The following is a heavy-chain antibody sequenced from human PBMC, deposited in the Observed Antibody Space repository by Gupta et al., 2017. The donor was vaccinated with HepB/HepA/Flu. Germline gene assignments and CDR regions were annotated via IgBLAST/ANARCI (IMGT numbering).Heavy chain of an antibody. J-gene: IGHJ3*01. V-gene: IGHV1-2*02. CDR1: GHTFTDYY. Sequence: QVQLVQSGAEVKKPGAAVKVSCKASGHTFTDYYTHWVRQAPGQGLEWMGWINPNSGATMYAPKFQGRVTMTRDTSISTAYMELSRLTYHDTAVFYCARDVMGSQGGAFDVWGQGTMVTVSS. D-gene: IGHD1-26*01. CDR2: INPNSGAT. CDR3: ARDVMGSQGGAFDV.